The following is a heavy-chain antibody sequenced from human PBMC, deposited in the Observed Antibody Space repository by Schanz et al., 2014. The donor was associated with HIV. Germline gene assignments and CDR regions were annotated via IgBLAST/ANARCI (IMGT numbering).Heavy chain of an antibody. V-gene: IGHV3-66*01. Sequence: EVQLVEFGGGSVRPGESLRLSCLASGFTFNNYAMSWVRQAPGKGLEWVSVVYIGDSTFYANSVKGRFTISRDDSKNTLYLQMNSLRAEDTAMYYCAAGLIRYFFDYWGQGTLVTVSS. CDR3: AAGLIRYFFDY. J-gene: IGHJ4*02. CDR1: GFTFNNYA. D-gene: IGHD2-21*01. CDR2: VYIGDST.